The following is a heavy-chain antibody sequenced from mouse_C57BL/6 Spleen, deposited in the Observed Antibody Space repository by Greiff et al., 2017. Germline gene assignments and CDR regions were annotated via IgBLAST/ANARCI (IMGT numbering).Heavy chain of an antibody. D-gene: IGHD1-1*01. Sequence: EVKVEESGPGMVKPSQSLSLTCTVTGYSITSGYDWHWIRHFPGNKLEWMGYISYSGSTNYNPSLKSRISITHDTSKNHFFLKLNSVTTEDTATYYCARAYYGSSYDYYYAMDYWGQGTSVTVSS. CDR2: ISYSGST. V-gene: IGHV3-1*01. J-gene: IGHJ4*01. CDR1: GYSITSGYD. CDR3: ARAYYGSSYDYYYAMDY.